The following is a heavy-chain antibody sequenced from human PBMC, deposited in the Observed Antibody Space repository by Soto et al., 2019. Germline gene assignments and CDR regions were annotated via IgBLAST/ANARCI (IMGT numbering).Heavy chain of an antibody. CDR3: ARQGPTVTGRFDP. D-gene: IGHD4-17*01. CDR2: IYYSGST. Sequence: SETLSLTCTVSGASISRSSYYWGWIRQPPGKGLEWIGSIYYSGSTSYNPSLRSRVTISVDTSKNQFSLKLSSVTAADTAVYYCARQGPTVTGRFDPWGQGTLVTVSS. J-gene: IGHJ5*02. V-gene: IGHV4-39*01. CDR1: GASISRSSYY.